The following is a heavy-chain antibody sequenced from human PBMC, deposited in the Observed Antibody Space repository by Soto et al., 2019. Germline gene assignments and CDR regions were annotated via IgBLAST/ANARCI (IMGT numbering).Heavy chain of an antibody. V-gene: IGHV3-30*18. CDR2: ISHDGTNK. CDR3: VKRSGQSNGWGAFDI. Sequence: GGSLRLSCEVSGFTFSAYGMHWVRQAPGKGLEWVAAISHDGTNKNYGDSVKGRFTISRDNSKNTVDLQMTSLRAEDTAVYYCVKRSGQSNGWGAFDIWGQGAMVTVSS. CDR1: GFTFSAYG. D-gene: IGHD6-19*01. J-gene: IGHJ3*02.